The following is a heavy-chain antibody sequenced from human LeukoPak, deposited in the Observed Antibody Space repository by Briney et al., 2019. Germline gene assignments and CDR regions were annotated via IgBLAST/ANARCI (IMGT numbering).Heavy chain of an antibody. CDR1: SGSLSGYS. V-gene: IGHV4-34*01. CDR2: ISHSGIT. Sequence: PSETLSLTCAVSSGSLSGYSWGWIRQPPGKGLEWVGEISHSGITNYNASLKGRVTISLKKSEIQFSLMLSSVSAADTAVYYCTRQSGTVTPIDYWSQGTLVTVSS. J-gene: IGHJ4*02. D-gene: IGHD4-17*01. CDR3: TRQSGTVTPIDY.